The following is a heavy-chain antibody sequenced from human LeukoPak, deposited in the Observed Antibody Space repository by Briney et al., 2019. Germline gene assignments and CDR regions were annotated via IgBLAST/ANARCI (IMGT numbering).Heavy chain of an antibody. D-gene: IGHD6-13*01. J-gene: IGHJ6*02. Sequence: GGSLRLSCAASGFTFNTYSMHWVRQAPGRRLEWLAVISRGAGIIYYADSVKGRFTVSRDNSKNTLYLQMTSLRTDDTAVYYCVKAGSIAAAGTSLRRYGMDVWGQGTTVTVSS. CDR2: ISRGAGII. CDR1: GFTFNTYS. CDR3: VKAGSIAAAGTSLRRYGMDV. V-gene: IGHV3-30*18.